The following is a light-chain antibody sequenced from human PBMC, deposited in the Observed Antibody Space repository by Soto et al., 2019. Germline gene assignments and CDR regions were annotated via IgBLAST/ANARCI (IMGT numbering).Light chain of an antibody. V-gene: IGKV3-11*01. CDR3: QQRSNSPST. CDR2: DAS. CDR1: QSVSSS. Sequence: EIVLTQSPATLSLSPGERATLSCRASQSVSSSLAWYQQKPGQAPRLLIYDASNRATGIPARFSGSGSGTDFTLTISSLQPEDFAVYYWQQRSNSPSTFGQGTRLEIK. J-gene: IGKJ5*01.